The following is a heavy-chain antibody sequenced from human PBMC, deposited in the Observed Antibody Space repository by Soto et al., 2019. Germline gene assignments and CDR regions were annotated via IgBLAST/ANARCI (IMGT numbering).Heavy chain of an antibody. V-gene: IGHV1-8*01. Sequence: RQTNKQGLEWMGWMNPNSGNTGYAQKFKGRVTMTRNTSISTAYMELSSLRSEDTAVYYCALDPLGWHPVEYFQFWGKGTLVIVSS. D-gene: IGHD2-15*01. CDR2: MNPNSGNT. J-gene: IGHJ1*01. CDR3: ALDPLGWHPVEYFQF.